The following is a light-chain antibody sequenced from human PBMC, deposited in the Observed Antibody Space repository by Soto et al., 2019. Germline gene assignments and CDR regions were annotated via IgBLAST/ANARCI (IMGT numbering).Light chain of an antibody. Sequence: EIVMTQSPATLSVSPGERATLSCRASQSVSSNLAWYQQKPGQAPRLLIYGASTRATGIPARFSGSGSGTEFPLTISSPQSEDFAVYYCQQYNNWPPLTFGGGTKVEIK. CDR1: QSVSSN. CDR2: GAS. V-gene: IGKV3-15*01. J-gene: IGKJ4*01. CDR3: QQYNNWPPLT.